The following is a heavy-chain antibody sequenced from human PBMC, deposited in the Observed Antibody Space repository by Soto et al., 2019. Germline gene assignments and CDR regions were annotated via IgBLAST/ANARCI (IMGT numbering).Heavy chain of an antibody. V-gene: IGHV3-7*01. Sequence: PGGSLRLSCAASGFTFSDYWMTWVRQAPGKGLEWVANIKEDGSDKYYVDSVKGRFTISRDNAKNSLYLQMNSLRAEDTAVYFCTRDMNVWGQGTRVTVSS. CDR3: TRDMNV. CDR2: IKEDGSDK. J-gene: IGHJ6*02. CDR1: GFTFSDYW.